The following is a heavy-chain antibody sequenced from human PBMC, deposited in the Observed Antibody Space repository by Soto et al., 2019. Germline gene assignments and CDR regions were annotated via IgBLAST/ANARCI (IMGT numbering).Heavy chain of an antibody. Sequence: GGSLRLSCAASGFAFSSYAMSWVRQAPGKGLEWVSAISGSGGSTYYADSVKGRFTISRDNSKNTLYLQMNSLRAEDTAVYYCAKFSSGPRDAFDIWGQGTMVTVSS. D-gene: IGHD5-12*01. CDR1: GFAFSSYA. J-gene: IGHJ3*02. CDR3: AKFSSGPRDAFDI. V-gene: IGHV3-23*01. CDR2: ISGSGGST.